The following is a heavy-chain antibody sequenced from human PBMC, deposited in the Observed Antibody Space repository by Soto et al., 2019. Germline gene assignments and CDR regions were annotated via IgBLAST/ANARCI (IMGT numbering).Heavy chain of an antibody. CDR1: GYTLTELS. V-gene: IGHV1-24*01. CDR3: ATGYGEHGADAFDI. CDR2: FDPEDGET. D-gene: IGHD4-17*01. Sequence: ASVKVSCKVSGYTLTELSMHWVRQAPGKGLEWMGGFDPEDGETIYAQKFQGRVTMTEDTSTDTAYMELSSLRSEDTAVYYCATGYGEHGADAFDIWGQGTMVTVSS. J-gene: IGHJ3*02.